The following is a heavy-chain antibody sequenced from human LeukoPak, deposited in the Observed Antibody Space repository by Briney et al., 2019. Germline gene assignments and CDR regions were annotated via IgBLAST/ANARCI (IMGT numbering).Heavy chain of an antibody. CDR1: GFTFSSYG. CDR3: AKGAALLDY. CDR2: IWYDGSNK. D-gene: IGHD2-15*01. V-gene: IGHV3-33*06. Sequence: PGRSLRLSCAASGFTFSSYGMHWVRQAPGKGLEWVAVIWYDGSNKYYADSVKGRFTISRDNSKNTLYLQMNSLSAEDTAVYYCAKGAALLDYWGQGTLVTVSS. J-gene: IGHJ4*02.